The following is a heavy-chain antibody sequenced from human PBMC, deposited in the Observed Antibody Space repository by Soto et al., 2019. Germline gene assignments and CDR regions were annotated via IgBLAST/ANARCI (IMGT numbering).Heavy chain of an antibody. V-gene: IGHV3-9*01. CDR1: GFILDDYA. CDR3: ANDICTGGSCYSSYYYYMDV. J-gene: IGHJ6*03. Sequence: EVQLVESGGGLVEPGRSLRLSCTASGFILDDYAMHWVRQAPGKGLEWVSGISWNSGNKDYADSVKGRFTISRDNAKNSLFLQMNSLRAEDTALYFCANDICTGGSCYSSYYYYMDVWGEGTTVIVSS. D-gene: IGHD2-15*01. CDR2: ISWNSGNK.